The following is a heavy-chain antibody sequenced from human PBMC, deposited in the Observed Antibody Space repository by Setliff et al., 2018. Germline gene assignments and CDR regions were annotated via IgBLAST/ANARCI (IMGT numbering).Heavy chain of an antibody. Sequence: GSLRLSCAASGFTLSNLYMHWVRQAPGRGLVWVSHVNVDGSTTTNADAVKGRFTISRDNSKYTLYLQMNSLRVDDTAIYYCAKSIKPPVTTPWLYYYYFYMDVWGKGTTVTVSS. V-gene: IGHV3-74*01. CDR1: GFTLSNLY. CDR2: VNVDGSTT. D-gene: IGHD4-17*01. CDR3: AKSIKPPVTTPWLYYYYFYMDV. J-gene: IGHJ6*03.